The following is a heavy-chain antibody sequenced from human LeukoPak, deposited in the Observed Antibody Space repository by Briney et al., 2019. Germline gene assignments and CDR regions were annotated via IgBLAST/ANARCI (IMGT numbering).Heavy chain of an antibody. Sequence: PSETLSLTCTVSGGSISSYYWSWIRQPPGKGLEWIGYIYYSGSTNYNPSLKSRVTISVDTSKNQFSLKLSSVTAADTAVYYCARLDDSSGLVVDYWGRGTLVTVSS. CDR3: ARLDDSSGLVVDY. CDR1: GGSISSYY. J-gene: IGHJ4*02. CDR2: IYYSGST. V-gene: IGHV4-59*08. D-gene: IGHD3-22*01.